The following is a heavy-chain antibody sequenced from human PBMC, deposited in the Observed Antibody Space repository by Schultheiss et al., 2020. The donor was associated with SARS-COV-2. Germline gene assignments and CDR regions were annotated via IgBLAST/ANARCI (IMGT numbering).Heavy chain of an antibody. Sequence: SETLSLTCTVSGGSISSYYWSWIRQPPGKGLEWIGYIYYSGSTNYNPSLKSRVTISVDTSKNQFSLKLSSVTAADTAVYYCAREDERFGHDYWGQRTLVTVSS. V-gene: IGHV4-59*01. D-gene: IGHD3-10*01. CDR3: AREDERFGHDY. CDR1: GGSISSYY. J-gene: IGHJ4*02. CDR2: IYYSGST.